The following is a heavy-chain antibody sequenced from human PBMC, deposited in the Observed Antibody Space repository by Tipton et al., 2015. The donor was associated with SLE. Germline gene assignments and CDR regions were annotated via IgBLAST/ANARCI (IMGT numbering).Heavy chain of an antibody. CDR3: ARDKSHDSSGYDY. Sequence: QLVQSGAEVKKPGASVKVSCKASGYTFTGYYIHWVRQAPGQGLEWMGWINPNSGGTKYAQKFQGRVTMTRDTSISTAYMELSRPRSDDTAVYYCARDKSHDSSGYDYWGQGTLVTVSS. J-gene: IGHJ4*02. CDR2: INPNSGGT. CDR1: GYTFTGYY. D-gene: IGHD3-22*01. V-gene: IGHV1-2*02.